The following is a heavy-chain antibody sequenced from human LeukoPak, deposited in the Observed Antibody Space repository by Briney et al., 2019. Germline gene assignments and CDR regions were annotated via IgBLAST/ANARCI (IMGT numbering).Heavy chain of an antibody. CDR2: VGGDENT. V-gene: IGHV3-23*01. CDR1: GFTFSGNA. CDR3: AKDLSWWVTADY. D-gene: IGHD2-21*02. J-gene: IGHJ4*02. Sequence: PGGSLRLSCAASGFTFSGNAMSWVRQAPGRGLEWVSGVGGDENTHYADFARGRFTISRDNARNTVFLQMNSLTVEDAAVYYCAKDLSWWVTADYRGQGVLVTVSS.